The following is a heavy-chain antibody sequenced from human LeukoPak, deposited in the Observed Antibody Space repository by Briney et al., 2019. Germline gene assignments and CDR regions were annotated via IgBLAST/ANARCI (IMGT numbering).Heavy chain of an antibody. CDR3: ARHTKAAAAQLDY. CDR1: GGSISSSNYY. J-gene: IGHJ4*02. CDR2: IYYSGST. D-gene: IGHD6-13*01. Sequence: SETLSLTCSVSGGSISSSNYYWGWIRQPPGGGLEWIATIYYSGSTYYNPSLKSRVTIFIDTSKNDFSLKLSSVTAADTAVYYCARHTKAAAAQLDYWGQGTLVTVSS. V-gene: IGHV4-39*01.